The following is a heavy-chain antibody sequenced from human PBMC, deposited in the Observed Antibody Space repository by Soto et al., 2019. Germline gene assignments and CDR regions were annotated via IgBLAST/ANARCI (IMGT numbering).Heavy chain of an antibody. D-gene: IGHD2-21*01. V-gene: IGHV3-72*01. CDR1: EFIFSDQY. CDR3: SRVDPSDKSHDY. CDR2: SRNRVNNLST. Sequence: GGSLRLSCTVSADSEFIFSDQYIDWFRQAPGKGLEWVGLSRNRVNNLSTAYAASVKGRFTISRDESKNTVYLQMHSLKTDDTAVYYCSRVDPSDKSHDYWGQGTLVTVSS. J-gene: IGHJ4*02.